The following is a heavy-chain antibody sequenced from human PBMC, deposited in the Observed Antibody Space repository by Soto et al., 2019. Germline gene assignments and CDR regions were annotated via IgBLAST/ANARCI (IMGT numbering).Heavy chain of an antibody. CDR3: AKSWGSGWLLRAFDI. CDR1: GFTFDDYA. V-gene: IGHV3-9*01. CDR2: ISWNSGSI. D-gene: IGHD6-19*01. J-gene: IGHJ3*02. Sequence: EVQLVESGGGLVQPGRSLRLSCAACGFTFDDYAMHWVRQAPGKGLEWVSGISWNSGSIGYADSVKGRFTISRDNAKNSLYLQMNSLRAEDTALYYCAKSWGSGWLLRAFDIWGQGTMVTVSS.